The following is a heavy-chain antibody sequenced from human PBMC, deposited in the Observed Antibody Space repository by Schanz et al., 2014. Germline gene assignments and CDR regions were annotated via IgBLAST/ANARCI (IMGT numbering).Heavy chain of an antibody. V-gene: IGHV3-30*04. CDR1: GFTFSNSP. CDR2: ISYDGSIT. J-gene: IGHJ6*02. D-gene: IGHD6-25*01. CDR3: ARMRRSGLSGMDV. Sequence: VQLVESGGGLVKPGGSLRLSCAASGFTFSNSPLHWVRQAPGKGLDWVAVISYDGSITYYADSVKDRFTISRDNSNNTLFLQMSSLRVEDTAVYFCARMRRSGLSGMDVWGQGTTVIVSS.